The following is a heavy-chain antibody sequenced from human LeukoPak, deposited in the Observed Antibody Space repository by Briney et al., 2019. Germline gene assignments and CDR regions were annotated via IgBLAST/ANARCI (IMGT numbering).Heavy chain of an antibody. D-gene: IGHD6-13*01. Sequence: PGGSLRLSCAASGFTFSSYAMSWVRQAPGKGLEWVPAISGSGGSTYYADSVKGRFTISRDNSKNTLYLQMNSLRAEGTAVYYCAQRGRGAAAAFDYWGQGTLVTVSS. CDR3: AQRGRGAAAAFDY. CDR2: ISGSGGST. V-gene: IGHV3-23*01. J-gene: IGHJ4*02. CDR1: GFTFSSYA.